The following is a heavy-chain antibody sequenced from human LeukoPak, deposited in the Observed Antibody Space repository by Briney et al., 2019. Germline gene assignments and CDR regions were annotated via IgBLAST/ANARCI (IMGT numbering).Heavy chain of an antibody. CDR1: GFTFSNYA. CDR3: ARGKLGAAGGYNYFDY. V-gene: IGHV3-30-3*01. CDR2: ISVDGSNK. Sequence: GGSLRLSCAVSGFTFSNYAVHWVRLAPGKGLEWVATISVDGSNKYYADSVKGRFTISRDNSKNTLYVQMNSLRAEDTAVYYCARGKLGAAGGYNYFDYWGQGTLVTVSS. J-gene: IGHJ4*02. D-gene: IGHD2-15*01.